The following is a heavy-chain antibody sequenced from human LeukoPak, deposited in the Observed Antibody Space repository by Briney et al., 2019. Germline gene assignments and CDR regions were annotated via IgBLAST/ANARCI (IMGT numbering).Heavy chain of an antibody. CDR2: IIPIFGTA. CDR3: TTCVGSNCSSTSWEFDY. J-gene: IGHJ4*02. V-gene: IGHV1-69*05. CDR1: GGTFSSYA. D-gene: IGHD2-2*01. Sequence: SVKVSCKASGGTFSSYAISWVRQAPRQGLEWMGGIIPIFGTANYAQKFQGRVTITTDESTSTAYMELSSLRSEDTAVYYCTTCVGSNCSSTSWEFDYWGQGTLVTVSS.